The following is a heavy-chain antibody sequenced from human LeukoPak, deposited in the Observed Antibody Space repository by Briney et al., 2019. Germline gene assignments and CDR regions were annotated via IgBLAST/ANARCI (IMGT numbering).Heavy chain of an antibody. V-gene: IGHV4-59*01. CDR1: GGSISSYY. CDR2: IYYSGST. D-gene: IGHD7-27*01. J-gene: IGHJ4*02. CDR3: ARSSPRAMGNYLDF. Sequence: SETLSLTCTVSGGSISSYYWSWIRQPPGKGLEWIGYIYYSGSTNYNPSLKSRVTISVDTSKNQFSLKLSSVTAADTAVYYCARSSPRAMGNYLDFWGQGTLVTVSS.